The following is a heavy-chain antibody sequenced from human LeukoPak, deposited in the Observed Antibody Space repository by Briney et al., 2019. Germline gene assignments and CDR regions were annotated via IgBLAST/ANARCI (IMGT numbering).Heavy chain of an antibody. Sequence: SETLSLTCAVYGESFGGYYWSWIRQPPGKGLEWIGEINHSESTNYNPSLKSRVTVSVDTSKNQFSLKLSSVTAADTAVYYCATRPDIAAAGPGWFDPWGQGTLVTVSS. J-gene: IGHJ5*02. CDR3: ATRPDIAAAGPGWFDP. CDR2: INHSEST. D-gene: IGHD6-13*01. CDR1: GESFGGYY. V-gene: IGHV4-34*01.